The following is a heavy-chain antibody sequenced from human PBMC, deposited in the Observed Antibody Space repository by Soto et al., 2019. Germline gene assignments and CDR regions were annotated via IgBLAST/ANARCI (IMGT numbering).Heavy chain of an antibody. V-gene: IGHV3-15*01. CDR3: TTACFTERPDAFDI. CDR1: GFTFSNAW. J-gene: IGHJ3*02. Sequence: GGSLRLSCAASGFTFSNAWMSWVRQAPGKGLEWVGRIKSKTDGGTTDYAAPVKGRFTISRDDSKNTLYLQMNSLKTEDTAVYYCTTACFTERPDAFDIWGQGTMVTVSS. CDR2: IKSKTDGGTT. D-gene: IGHD2-8*02.